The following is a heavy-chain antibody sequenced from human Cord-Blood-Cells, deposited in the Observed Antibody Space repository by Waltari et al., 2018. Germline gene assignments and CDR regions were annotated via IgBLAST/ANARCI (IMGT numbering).Heavy chain of an antibody. J-gene: IGHJ4*02. D-gene: IGHD7-27*01. CDR3: ASHGDRNWGWIDY. CDR2: ISSSGSTI. V-gene: IGHV3-11*01. CDR1: GFTFRDHC. Sequence: QVQLVESGGGLVKPGGSLRLSCAASGFTFRDHCMSWLRQAPGKGLEWVSYISSSGSTIYYADSVKGRFTISRDNAKNSLYLQMNSLRAEDTAVYYCASHGDRNWGWIDYWGQGTLVTVSS.